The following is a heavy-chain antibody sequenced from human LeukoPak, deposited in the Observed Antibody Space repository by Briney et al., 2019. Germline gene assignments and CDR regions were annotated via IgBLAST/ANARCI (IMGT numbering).Heavy chain of an antibody. CDR1: GFTFSSYW. CDR3: ARDHRGIYSPFDY. Sequence: SGGSLRLSCAASGFTFSSYWMSRVRQAPGKGLEWVANIKQDGSEKYYVDSVKGRFIISRDNAKNSLYLQMNSLRAEDTAVYYCARDHRGIYSPFDYWGQGTLVTVSS. D-gene: IGHD2-21*01. CDR2: IKQDGSEK. J-gene: IGHJ4*02. V-gene: IGHV3-7*01.